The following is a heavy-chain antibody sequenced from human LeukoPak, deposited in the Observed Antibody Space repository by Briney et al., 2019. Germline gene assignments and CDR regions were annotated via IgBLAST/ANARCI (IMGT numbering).Heavy chain of an antibody. CDR3: ARDGFGTGSN. CDR1: GFTFSSYA. V-gene: IGHV3-23*01. D-gene: IGHD3-16*01. J-gene: IGHJ4*02. Sequence: AGGSLRLSCAASGFTFSSYAMSWVRQAPGKGLEWVSAISGSGGSTYYADSVKGRFIISRDNAKNSLYLQMNTLRADDTAVYYCARDGFGTGSNWGQGTLVTVSS. CDR2: ISGSGGST.